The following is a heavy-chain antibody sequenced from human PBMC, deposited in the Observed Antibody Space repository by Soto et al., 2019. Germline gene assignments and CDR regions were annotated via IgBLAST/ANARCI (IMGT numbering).Heavy chain of an antibody. CDR2: IIPILGIA. D-gene: IGHD6-19*01. CDR1: GGTFSSYT. V-gene: IGHV1-69*02. CDR3: ARLPAVAATGWFDP. J-gene: IGHJ5*02. Sequence: SVKVSCKASGGTFSSYTISWVRQAPGQGLEWMGRIIPILGIANYAQKFQGRVTITADKSTSTAYMELSSLRSEDTAVYYCARLPAVAATGWFDPWGQGTLVTVS.